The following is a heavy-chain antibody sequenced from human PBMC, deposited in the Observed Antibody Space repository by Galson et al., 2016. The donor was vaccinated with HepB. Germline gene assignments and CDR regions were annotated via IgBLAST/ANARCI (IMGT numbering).Heavy chain of an antibody. CDR3: AKYSGSDKGYDY. CDR1: EFIFSSYW. CDR2: IKEDGSEK. V-gene: IGHV3-7*02. Sequence: SLRLSCAASEFIFSSYWMSWVRQAPGKGLEWVADIKEDGSEKYYADSVKGRFTISRDNAKNSLYLQMNSLRATDTAVYYCAKYSGSDKGYDYWGQGTLVTVSS. J-gene: IGHJ4*02. D-gene: IGHD1-26*01.